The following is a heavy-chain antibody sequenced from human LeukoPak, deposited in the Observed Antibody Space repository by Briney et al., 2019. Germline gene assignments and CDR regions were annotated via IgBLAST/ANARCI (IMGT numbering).Heavy chain of an antibody. J-gene: IGHJ4*02. Sequence: PSETLSLTCTVSSDSISSYYWSWIRQPPGKGLEWIGYIYTGGGTNYSPSLKSRVIISVDTSKNQFSLKLSSVTAADTAVYYCARLTRLSSSPDRYYLDYWGQGTLVTVSS. CDR2: IYTGGGT. CDR3: ARLTRLSSSPDRYYLDY. D-gene: IGHD6-6*01. V-gene: IGHV4-4*09. CDR1: SDSISSYY.